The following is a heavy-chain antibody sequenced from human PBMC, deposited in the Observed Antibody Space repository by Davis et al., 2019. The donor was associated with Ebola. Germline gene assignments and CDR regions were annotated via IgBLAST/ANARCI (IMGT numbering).Heavy chain of an antibody. CDR2: IYDSGDT. D-gene: IGHD2-2*01. CDR1: GIGVSNKY. Sequence: GESLKISCAVSGIGVSNKYLSWVRRAPGKGLEWVSLIYDSGDTYYADSVKGRFTITRDISQNTVHLQMNSLRPEDTAVYYCARDGLVPDAIRGGFDPWGQGMLVTVSS. V-gene: IGHV3-53*05. J-gene: IGHJ5*02. CDR3: ARDGLVPDAIRGGFDP.